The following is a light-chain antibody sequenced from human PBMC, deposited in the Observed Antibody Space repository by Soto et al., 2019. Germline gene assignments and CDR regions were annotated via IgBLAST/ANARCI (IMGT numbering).Light chain of an antibody. V-gene: IGLV2-14*01. CDR3: TSYTSTSHYV. Sequence: QSALTQPASVSGSPGQSITISCTGTNSDVGAFNFVFWYQQYPGKAPKLIIYEVSNRPSGVSNRFSGSKSGNTASLTISGLQAEDEADCYCTSYTSTSHYVFGTGTKLTVL. CDR1: NSDVGAFNF. J-gene: IGLJ1*01. CDR2: EVS.